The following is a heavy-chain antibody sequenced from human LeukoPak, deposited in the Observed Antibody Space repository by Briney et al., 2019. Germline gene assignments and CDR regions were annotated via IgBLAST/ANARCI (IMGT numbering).Heavy chain of an antibody. Sequence: GGSLRLSCAASGFTFSSYAMSWVRQAPGKGLEWVSAISGSGGSTYYADSVKGRFTISRDNSKNTLYLQMNSLRAEDTAVYYCAKQMEGEVITTKNCYFDYWGQGTLVTVSS. CDR1: GFTFSSYA. CDR3: AKQMEGEVITTKNCYFDY. J-gene: IGHJ4*02. V-gene: IGHV3-23*01. CDR2: ISGSGGST. D-gene: IGHD3-22*01.